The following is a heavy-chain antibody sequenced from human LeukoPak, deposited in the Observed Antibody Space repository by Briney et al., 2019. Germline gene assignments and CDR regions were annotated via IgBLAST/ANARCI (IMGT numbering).Heavy chain of an antibody. CDR1: GYTFTTYY. Sequence: ASVKVSCKASGYTFTTYYMHWLRQAPGQGPEWMGIINPRGGSTDYAQKFEGRVTMTSDTSTSTVYMELSSLRSEDTAMYYCAINQAGYCGGGSCYRHEFYYMDVWGKGTSVTVSS. D-gene: IGHD2-15*01. V-gene: IGHV1-46*01. CDR3: AINQAGYCGGGSCYRHEFYYMDV. J-gene: IGHJ6*03. CDR2: INPRGGST.